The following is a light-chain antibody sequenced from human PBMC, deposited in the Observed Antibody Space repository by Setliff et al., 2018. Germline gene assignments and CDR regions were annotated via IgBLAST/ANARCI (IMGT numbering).Light chain of an antibody. CDR2: DVT. V-gene: IGLV2-14*01. J-gene: IGLJ1*01. Sequence: SALSQPAAVSRSPGQSITISCTGTSSDVGGYDYVSWYQQHPGKAPKLIIYDVTKRPSGVSSRFSGSKSGNTASLTIPGLQAEDEADYFCSSYKNTNKNVFGTGTKVTVL. CDR1: SSDVGGYDY. CDR3: SSYKNTNKNV.